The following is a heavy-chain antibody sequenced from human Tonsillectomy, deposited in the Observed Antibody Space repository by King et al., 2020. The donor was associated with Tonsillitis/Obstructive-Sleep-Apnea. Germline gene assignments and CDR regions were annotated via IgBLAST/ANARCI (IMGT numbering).Heavy chain of an antibody. V-gene: IGHV5-51*01. J-gene: IGHJ6*03. Sequence: EAQLVQSGAEVKKPGESLKISCKGSGYSFTSYWIGWVRQMPGKGLEWMGIIYPGDSDTSYSPSFQGQVTISADKSISTAYLQWRSLKASDADMYYCARLPYDFWSGYYTNYYYYYMDVWGKGTTVTVSS. D-gene: IGHD3-3*01. CDR2: IYPGDSDT. CDR1: GYSFTSYW. CDR3: ARLPYDFWSGYYTNYYYYYMDV.